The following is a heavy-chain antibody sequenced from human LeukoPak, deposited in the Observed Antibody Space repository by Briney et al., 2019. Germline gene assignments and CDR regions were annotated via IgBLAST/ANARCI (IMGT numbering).Heavy chain of an antibody. CDR2: ISYDGSNK. D-gene: IGHD2-21*02. J-gene: IGHJ3*02. V-gene: IGHV3-30-3*01. CDR3: ARSYCGGDCYYAFDI. Sequence: PGGSLRLSCAASGFTFSSYAMHWVRQAPGKGLEWVAVISYDGSNKYYADSVKGRFTISRDNSKNTLYLQMNSLRAEDTAVYYCARSYCGGDCYYAFDIWGQGTMVTVSS. CDR1: GFTFSSYA.